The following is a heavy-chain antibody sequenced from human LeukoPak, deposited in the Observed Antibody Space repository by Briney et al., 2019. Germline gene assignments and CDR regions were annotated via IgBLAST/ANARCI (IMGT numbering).Heavy chain of an antibody. CDR1: GFTFSSHG. V-gene: IGHV3-30*02. CDR3: VRDRDWGLDY. D-gene: IGHD3/OR15-3a*01. Sequence: GGSLRLSCAASGFTFSSHGMHWVRQAPGKGLEWVTFIRSDGSSNYYGDSVKGRFTLSRDNFKNTLSLQMNSLRAEDTAVYYCVRDRDWGLDYWGQGTLVTVSS. CDR2: IRSDGSSN. J-gene: IGHJ4*02.